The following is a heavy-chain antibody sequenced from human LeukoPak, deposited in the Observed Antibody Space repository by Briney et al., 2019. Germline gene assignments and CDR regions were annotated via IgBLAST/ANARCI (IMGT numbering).Heavy chain of an antibody. CDR1: GYTFTSYD. CDR3: ARTYYDFWSGYKGYFDY. J-gene: IGHJ4*02. V-gene: IGHV1-8*01. Sequence: GASVKVSCKASGYTFTSYDINWVRQATGQGLEWMGWMNPNSGNTGYAQKFQGRVTMTRNTSISTAYMELSSLRSEDTAVYYCARTYYDFWSGYKGYFDYWGQGTLATVSS. D-gene: IGHD3-3*01. CDR2: MNPNSGNT.